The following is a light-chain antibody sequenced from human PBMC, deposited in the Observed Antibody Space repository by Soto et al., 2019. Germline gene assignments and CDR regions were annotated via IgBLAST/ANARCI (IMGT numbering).Light chain of an antibody. CDR2: GAS. CDR1: QSVGSS. Sequence: EIGLTQSPGTLSLSPGERATLSCRASQSVGSSLAWYQQKPGQAPRLLIYGASSRATVIPDRISGSGSGTDFTLTISRLEPEDFAVYYCQQYGSSPPLTFGGGTKVEIK. V-gene: IGKV3-20*01. CDR3: QQYGSSPPLT. J-gene: IGKJ4*01.